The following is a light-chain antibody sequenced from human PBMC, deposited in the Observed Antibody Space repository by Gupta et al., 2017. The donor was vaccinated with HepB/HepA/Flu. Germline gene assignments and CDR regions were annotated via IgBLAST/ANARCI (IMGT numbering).Light chain of an antibody. Sequence: DIQMTQSPSSLSASVGDRVTITCRASQSISSYLNWYQQKPGKAPKLLIYAASSLQSGVPSRFSGSGSGTDFTLTISSLQPEDFATYYCQQSNSNLWTFGQGTKVESK. V-gene: IGKV1-39*01. J-gene: IGKJ1*01. CDR2: AAS. CDR1: QSISSY. CDR3: QQSNSNLWT.